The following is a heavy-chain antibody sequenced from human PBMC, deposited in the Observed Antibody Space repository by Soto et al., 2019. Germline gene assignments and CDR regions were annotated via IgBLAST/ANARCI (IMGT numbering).Heavy chain of an antibody. CDR1: GFTFSSYE. J-gene: IGHJ3*02. CDR3: ARFPIITKTRYAFDI. CDR2: ISSSGSTI. Sequence: GGSLRLSCAASGFTFSSYEMNWVRQAPGKGLEWVSYISSSGSTIYYADSVKGRFTISRDNAKNSLYLQMNSLRAEDTAVYYCARFPIITKTRYAFDIWGQGTMVTVSS. D-gene: IGHD3-22*01. V-gene: IGHV3-48*03.